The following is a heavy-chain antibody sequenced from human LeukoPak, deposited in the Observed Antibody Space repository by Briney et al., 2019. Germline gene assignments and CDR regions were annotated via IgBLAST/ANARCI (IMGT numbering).Heavy chain of an antibody. Sequence: KASETLSLTCTVSGGSISSYYWSWIRQPPGKGLEWIGYIYYSGSTNYNPSLQSRVTISVDTSKNQFSLKLSSVTAADTAMYYCARDTPAAGTFDYWGLGTLVTVSS. V-gene: IGHV4-59*01. D-gene: IGHD6-13*01. J-gene: IGHJ4*02. CDR1: GGSISSYY. CDR2: IYYSGST. CDR3: ARDTPAAGTFDY.